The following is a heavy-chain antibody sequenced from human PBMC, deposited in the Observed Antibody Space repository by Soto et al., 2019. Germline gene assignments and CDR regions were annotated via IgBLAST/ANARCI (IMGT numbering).Heavy chain of an antibody. Sequence: LCGGSVSSGSYYWSWIRQPLGKGLEWIGYIYYSGSTNYNPSLKSRVTISVDTSKNQFSLKLSSVTAADTAVYYCARALRAYCGGDCYSAYFDYWGQGTLVTVSS. CDR2: IYYSGST. CDR1: GGSVSSGSYY. D-gene: IGHD2-21*02. J-gene: IGHJ4*02. V-gene: IGHV4-61*01. CDR3: ARALRAYCGGDCYSAYFDY.